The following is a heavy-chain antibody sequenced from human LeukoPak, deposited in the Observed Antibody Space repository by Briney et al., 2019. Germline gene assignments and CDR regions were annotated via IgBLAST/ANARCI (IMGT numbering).Heavy chain of an antibody. CDR1: GGSFSGYY. CDR3: ARGLYDFWKSYYYGMDV. Sequence: SETLSLTCAVYGGSFSGYYWSWIRQPPGKGLEWIGEINHSGSTNYNPSLKSRVTISVDTSKHQFSLKLSSVTAADTAVYYCARGLYDFWKSYYYGMDVWGQGTTVTVSS. CDR2: INHSGST. J-gene: IGHJ6*02. D-gene: IGHD3-3*01. V-gene: IGHV4-34*01.